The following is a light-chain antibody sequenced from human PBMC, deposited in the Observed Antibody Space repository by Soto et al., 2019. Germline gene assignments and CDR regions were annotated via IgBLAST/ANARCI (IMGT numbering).Light chain of an antibody. CDR2: EVS. V-gene: IGLV2-14*01. Sequence: QSALTQPASVSGSPGQSITISCTGTSSDVGGHNYVSWYQQHPGKAPKLMNYEVSNRPSGVSNRFSGSKSGNTASLTISGLQAEDEADYYCCSYTSSSTRVFGTGTKLTVL. CDR3: CSYTSSSTRV. CDR1: SSDVGGHNY. J-gene: IGLJ1*01.